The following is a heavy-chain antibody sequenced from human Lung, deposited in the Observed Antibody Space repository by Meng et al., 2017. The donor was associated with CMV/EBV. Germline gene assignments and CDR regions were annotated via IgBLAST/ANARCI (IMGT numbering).Heavy chain of an antibody. V-gene: IGHV3-48*01. D-gene: IGHD1-26*01. CDR1: GFTFSSYS. Sequence: GGSLRLSCAASGFTFSSYSMNWVRQAPGKGLEWLSYISSSSRTADYADSVKGRLTISRDNVNKSLYLQINSLRAEDTAVYYCARDYVGASGLDYWGQGTVVTVSS. CDR2: ISSSSRTA. CDR3: ARDYVGASGLDY. J-gene: IGHJ4*02.